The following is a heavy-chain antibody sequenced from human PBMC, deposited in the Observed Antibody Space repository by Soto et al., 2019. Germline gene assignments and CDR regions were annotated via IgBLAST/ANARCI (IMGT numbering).Heavy chain of an antibody. D-gene: IGHD3-16*02. CDR1: GFTYSDYY. J-gene: IGHJ6*03. V-gene: IGHV3-11*01. Sequence: QVQLVESGGGLVKPGGSLRLSCAASGFTYSDYYMSWIRQAPGKGLEWVSYISSSGSTIYYADSVKGRFTISRDNAKNSLYLQMSSLRAEDTAVYYCARDSLVASWGSYRYYYMDVWGKGTTVTVSS. CDR3: ARDSLVASWGSYRYYYMDV. CDR2: ISSSGSTI.